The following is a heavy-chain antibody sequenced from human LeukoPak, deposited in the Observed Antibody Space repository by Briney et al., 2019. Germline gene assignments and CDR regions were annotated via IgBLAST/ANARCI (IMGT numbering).Heavy chain of an antibody. CDR1: GGSFSGYK. CDR2: INHSGGP. Sequence: KTSETLSLTCAVYGGSFSGYKWSWIRQPPGKGLAWIGEINHSGGPNYNPSLKSRVTISVDTLKNQISLRVTSVTAADTAVYYCARGLTEPCSSASCSGQLDYWGQGNLVTVPS. CDR3: ARGLTEPCSSASCSGQLDY. V-gene: IGHV4-34*01. D-gene: IGHD2-2*01. J-gene: IGHJ4*02.